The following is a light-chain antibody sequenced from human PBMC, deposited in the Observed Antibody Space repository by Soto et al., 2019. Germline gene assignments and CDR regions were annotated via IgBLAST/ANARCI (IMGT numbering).Light chain of an antibody. J-gene: IGKJ1*01. CDR2: DAS. V-gene: IGKV1-5*01. CDR3: QHYNSYSEA. CDR1: QSISSW. Sequence: DIQMTQSPSTLSASVGDRVTITCRASQSISSWLAWYQQKPGKAPKLLIYDASSLESGVPSRFSGSGSGTEFTLTISSLQPDDVATYYCQHYNSYSEALGQGTKVDIK.